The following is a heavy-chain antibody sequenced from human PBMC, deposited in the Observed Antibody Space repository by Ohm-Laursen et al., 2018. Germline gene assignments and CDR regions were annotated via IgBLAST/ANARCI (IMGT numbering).Heavy chain of an antibody. CDR3: ARVKQWLIYAFDI. CDR2: IYYSGST. V-gene: IGHV4-59*12. CDR1: GGSISSYY. J-gene: IGHJ3*02. D-gene: IGHD6-19*01. Sequence: SDTLSLTCTVSGGSISSYYWSWIRQPPGKGLEWIGYIYYSGSTNYNPSLKGRVTISVDTSKNQFSLKLSSVTAADTAVYYCARVKQWLIYAFDIWGQGTMVTVSS.